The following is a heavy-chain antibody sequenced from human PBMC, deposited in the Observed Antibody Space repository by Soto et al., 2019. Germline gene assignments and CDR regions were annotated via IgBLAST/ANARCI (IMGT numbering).Heavy chain of an antibody. CDR3: ARDGVVVPAAMPGYYYYMDV. Sequence: ASVKVSCKASGYTFTGYYMHSVRQAPGQGLEWMGWINPNSGGTNYAQKFQGWVTMTRDTSISTAYMELSRLRSDDTAVYYCARDGVVVPAAMPGYYYYMDVWGKGTTVTVSS. J-gene: IGHJ6*03. CDR1: GYTFTGYY. V-gene: IGHV1-2*04. D-gene: IGHD2-2*01. CDR2: INPNSGGT.